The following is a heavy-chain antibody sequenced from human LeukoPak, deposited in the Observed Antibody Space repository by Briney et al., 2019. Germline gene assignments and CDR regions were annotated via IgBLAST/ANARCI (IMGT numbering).Heavy chain of an antibody. V-gene: IGHV3-7*03. Sequence: GGSLRLSCAASGFMFSSNWMSWVRLAPGKGLEWVANIKEDGTETYYVDSVKGRFTISRDNAKNSSYLQMNSLRVEDTAVYYCAKEGRSLQTYWGQGTLVTVSS. CDR2: IKEDGTET. CDR3: AKEGRSLQTY. CDR1: GFMFSSNW. D-gene: IGHD5-24*01. J-gene: IGHJ4*02.